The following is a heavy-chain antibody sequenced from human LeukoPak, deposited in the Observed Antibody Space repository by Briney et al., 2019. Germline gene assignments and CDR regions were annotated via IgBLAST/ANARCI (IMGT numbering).Heavy chain of an antibody. V-gene: IGHV3-23*01. CDR3: AKLGGKTANGDEYYGMDV. CDR2: ISRSGGST. J-gene: IGHJ6*02. Sequence: GGCLRLTCAAPELHAMTWVRQGPGKGLEWVSAISRSGGSTYYADSVKGRFTISRDKSNNTLFLQMNSLRAEDTAVYYCAKLGGKTANGDEYYGMDVWGQGTTVTVSS. CDR1: ELHA. D-gene: IGHD3-10*01.